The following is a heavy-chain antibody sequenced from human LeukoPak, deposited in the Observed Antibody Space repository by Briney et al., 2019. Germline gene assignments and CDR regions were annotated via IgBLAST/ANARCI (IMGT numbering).Heavy chain of an antibody. CDR2: IYYSGST. Sequence: PSETLSLTCSVSNGSISSDYWTWIRQPPGKGLEWIGYIYYSGSTKYNPSLESRATISLDTSRNQSSLKLTSMSAADTAVYYCARLTTRPGGIRPLIMDFWGQGTLVTVSS. D-gene: IGHD3-10*01. J-gene: IGHJ4*02. CDR1: NGSISSDY. V-gene: IGHV4-59*01. CDR3: ARLTTRPGGIRPLIMDF.